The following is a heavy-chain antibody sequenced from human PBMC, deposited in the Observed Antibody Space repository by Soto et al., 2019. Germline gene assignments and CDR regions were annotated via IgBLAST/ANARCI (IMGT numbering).Heavy chain of an antibody. CDR3: ARSWDPLNWFDP. Sequence: ASVQVSCKASGYTFTGYYMHWVRQAPGQGLEWMGWINPNSGGTNYAQKFQGWVTMTRDTSISTAYMELSRLRSDDTAVYYCARSWDPLNWFDPWGQGTLVTVSS. CDR1: GYTFTGYY. J-gene: IGHJ5*02. D-gene: IGHD1-26*01. V-gene: IGHV1-2*04. CDR2: INPNSGGT.